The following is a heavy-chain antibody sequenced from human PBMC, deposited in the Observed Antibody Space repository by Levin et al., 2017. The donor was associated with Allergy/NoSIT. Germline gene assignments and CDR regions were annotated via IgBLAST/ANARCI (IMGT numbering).Heavy chain of an antibody. Sequence: LSCTVSGDSIRSSNYYWGWIRQPPGKGLEWIGCIYYSGIADYSPSLKSRVTFSVDTSKNQFSLKLTSVTAADTAVYYCARELGRSGYFDYWGQGTLATVSS. J-gene: IGHJ4*02. CDR1: GDSIRSSNYY. D-gene: IGHD2-15*01. CDR3: ARELGRSGYFDY. V-gene: IGHV4-39*07. CDR2: IYYSGIA.